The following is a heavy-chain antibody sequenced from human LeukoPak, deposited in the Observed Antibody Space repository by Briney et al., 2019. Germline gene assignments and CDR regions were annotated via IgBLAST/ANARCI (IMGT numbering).Heavy chain of an antibody. D-gene: IGHD3-22*01. Sequence: SETLSITCTVSGGSVNSGNYYWSWIRQPPGKGLEWIGFIYYSGSTNYNPSLKSRVTISVDTSKNQFSLKLSSVTAADTAVYYCARDPSGYFNYWGQGTLATVSS. CDR3: ARDPSGYFNY. CDR2: IYYSGST. CDR1: GGSVNSGNYY. V-gene: IGHV4-61*01. J-gene: IGHJ4*02.